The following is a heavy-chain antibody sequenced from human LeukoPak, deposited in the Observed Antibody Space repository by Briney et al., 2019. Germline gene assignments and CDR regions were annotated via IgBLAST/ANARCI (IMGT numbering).Heavy chain of an antibody. J-gene: IGHJ6*04. D-gene: IGHD3-10*01. CDR3: ARDMVRGVIASMDV. Sequence: GGSLRLSCAASGFTFSSYSMNWARQAPGKGLEWVSSISSSSSYIYYADSVKGRFTISRDNAKNSLYLQMNSLRAEDTAVYYCARDMVRGVIASMDVWGKGTTVTVSS. CDR1: GFTFSSYS. V-gene: IGHV3-21*01. CDR2: ISSSSSYI.